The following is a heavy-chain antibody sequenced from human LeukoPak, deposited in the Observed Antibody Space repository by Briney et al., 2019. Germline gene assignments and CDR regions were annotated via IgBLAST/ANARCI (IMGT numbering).Heavy chain of an antibody. CDR2: ISAYNGNT. D-gene: IGHD2-2*01. V-gene: IGHV1-18*01. CDR1: GYTFTSYG. CDR3: ARDGFPSLASWPEPYFDY. J-gene: IGHJ4*02. Sequence: GASVKVSCKASGYTFTSYGISWVRQAPGQGLEWMGWISAYNGNTNYAQKLQGRITMTTDTSTSTAYMELRSLRSDDTAVYYCARDGFPSLASWPEPYFDYWGQGTLVTVSS.